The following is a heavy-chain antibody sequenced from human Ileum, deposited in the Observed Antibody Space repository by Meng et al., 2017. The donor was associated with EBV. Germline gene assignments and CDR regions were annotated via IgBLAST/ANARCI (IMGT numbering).Heavy chain of an antibody. CDR1: GFSLSTSEVG. J-gene: IGHJ5*02. CDR3: ALFTRSWFDP. CDR2: IYWDDDK. D-gene: IGHD2-2*01. Sequence: QITLKESGPTLVKPTXTLPLTCTFSGFSLSTSEVGVGWIRQPPGKALEWLAVIYWDDDKRYSPSLKSRLTITKDTSKNQVVLTLTNMDPVDTATYYCALFTRSWFDPWGQGTLVTVSS. V-gene: IGHV2-5*02.